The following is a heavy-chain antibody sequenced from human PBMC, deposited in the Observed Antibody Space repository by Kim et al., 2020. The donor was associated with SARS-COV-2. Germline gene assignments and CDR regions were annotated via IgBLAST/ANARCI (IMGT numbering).Heavy chain of an antibody. J-gene: IGHJ6*02. Sequence: ASVKVSCKASGYTFTSYGISWVRQAPGQGLEWMGWISAYNGNTNYAQKLQGRVTMTTDTSTSTAYMELRSLRSDDTAVYYCARSVREQQLEEYYYYYYGMDVWGQGTTVTVSS. CDR1: GYTFTSYG. V-gene: IGHV1-18*01. D-gene: IGHD6-13*01. CDR3: ARSVREQQLEEYYYYYYGMDV. CDR2: ISAYNGNT.